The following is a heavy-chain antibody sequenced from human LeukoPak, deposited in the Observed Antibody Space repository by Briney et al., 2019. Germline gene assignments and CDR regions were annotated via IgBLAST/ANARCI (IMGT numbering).Heavy chain of an antibody. CDR1: GYTLTELS. CDR2: INPNSGGT. J-gene: IGHJ3*02. CDR3: AVIAVHDAFDI. D-gene: IGHD6-19*01. Sequence: ASVKVSCKVSGYTLTELSMHWVRQAPGQGLEWVGWINPNSGGTNYAQKFQGRVTMTRDTSISTAYMELSRLRSDDTAVYYCAVIAVHDAFDIWGQGTMVTVSS. V-gene: IGHV1-2*02.